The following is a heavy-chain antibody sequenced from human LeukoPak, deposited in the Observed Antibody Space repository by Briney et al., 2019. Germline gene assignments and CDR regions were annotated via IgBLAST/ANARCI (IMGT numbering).Heavy chain of an antibody. V-gene: IGHV1-46*01. D-gene: IGHD2-15*01. J-gene: IGHJ3*02. Sequence: ASVKVSCKASGHTFTSYYMHWVRQAPGQGLEWMGVISPSGGSTIYAQKFQGRVTMTRDTSTSTVYMELSSLTSEDTAVYYCARGLQDDAFDIWGQGTMVTVSS. CDR2: ISPSGGST. CDR1: GHTFTSYY. CDR3: ARGLQDDAFDI.